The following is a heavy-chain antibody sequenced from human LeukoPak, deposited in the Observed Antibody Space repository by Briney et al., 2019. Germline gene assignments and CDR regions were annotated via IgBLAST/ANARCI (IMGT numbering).Heavy chain of an antibody. CDR3: ARDYYDSSGSIEGYFQH. J-gene: IGHJ1*01. CDR2: IIPIFGTA. D-gene: IGHD3-22*01. V-gene: IGHV1-69*05. Sequence: SVKVSCKASGGTFSSYAISWVRQAPGQGLEWMGGIIPIFGTANYAQKFQGRVTITTDESTSTAYMELSSLRSEDTAVYYCARDYYDSSGSIEGYFQHWGQGTLVPSPQ. CDR1: GGTFSSYA.